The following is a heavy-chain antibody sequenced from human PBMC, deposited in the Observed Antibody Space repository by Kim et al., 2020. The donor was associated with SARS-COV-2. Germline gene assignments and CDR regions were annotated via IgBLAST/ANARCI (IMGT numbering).Heavy chain of an antibody. J-gene: IGHJ6*02. CDR2: IYYSGST. Sequence: SETLSLTCTVSGGSISSYYWSWIRQPPGKGLEWIGYIYYSGSTNYNPSLKSRVTISVDTSKNQFSLKLSSVTAADTAVYYCARGKLSGAPLDVWGQGTTVTVSS. D-gene: IGHD1-26*01. V-gene: IGHV4-59*13. CDR3: ARGKLSGAPLDV. CDR1: GGSISSYY.